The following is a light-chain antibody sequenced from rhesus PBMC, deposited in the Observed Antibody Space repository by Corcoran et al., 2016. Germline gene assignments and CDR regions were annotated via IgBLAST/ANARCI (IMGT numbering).Light chain of an antibody. CDR3: SSYAGSNTFV. CDR2: EVT. Sequence: QAALTQPRSVSGSPGQPVTISCTGTGSDIGGYSFVSWYQQHPGTVPKLLIYEVTKRPSGVSDRFSGSKSGNTASLTISGLQAEDEADYYCSSYAGSNTFVFGSGTKLTVL. J-gene: IGLJ6*01. CDR1: GSDIGGYSF. V-gene: IGLV2-32*02.